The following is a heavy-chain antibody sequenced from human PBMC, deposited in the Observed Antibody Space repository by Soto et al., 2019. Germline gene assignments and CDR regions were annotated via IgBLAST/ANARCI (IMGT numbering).Heavy chain of an antibody. J-gene: IGHJ6*02. Sequence: QVQLVQSGAEVKKPGSSVKVSCKASGGTFSSYTISWVRQAPGQGIEWMGRIIPILGIANYAQKFQGRVTITAAKSTSTAYMELSSLRSEDTAVYYCARLPDYGDVPPWEDVWGQGTTVTVSS. CDR2: IIPILGIA. V-gene: IGHV1-69*02. CDR1: GGTFSSYT. CDR3: ARLPDYGDVPPWEDV. D-gene: IGHD4-17*01.